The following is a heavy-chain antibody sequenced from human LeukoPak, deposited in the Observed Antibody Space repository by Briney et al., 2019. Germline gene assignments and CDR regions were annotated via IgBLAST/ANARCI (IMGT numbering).Heavy chain of an antibody. CDR1: GFTFSSHA. CDR3: AREFGYFGSGSYAFDY. J-gene: IGHJ4*02. D-gene: IGHD3-10*01. Sequence: GGSLRLSCAASGFTFSSHAMSWVRQAPGKGLEWVSAISGCGGSTYYADSVKGRFTISRDNSKNTLYLQMNSLRAEDTAVYYCAREFGYFGSGSYAFDYWGRGTLVTVSS. CDR2: ISGCGGST. V-gene: IGHV3-23*01.